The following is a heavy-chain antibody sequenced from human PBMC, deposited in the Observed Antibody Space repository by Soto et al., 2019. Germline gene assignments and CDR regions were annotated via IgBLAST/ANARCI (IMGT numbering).Heavy chain of an antibody. Sequence: EVQLLESGGGLVQPGGSLRLSCAASGFTFSSYAMSWVRQAPGKGLEWVSAISGSGGSTYYADSVKGRFTISRDNSKNTLYLKMNRLRAEDTAVYYCAKGSPDHSSGWYRSLVMDYCGQGTLVTVSS. CDR1: GFTFSSYA. J-gene: IGHJ4*02. V-gene: IGHV3-23*01. CDR2: ISGSGGST. CDR3: AKGSPDHSSGWYRSLVMDY. D-gene: IGHD6-19*01.